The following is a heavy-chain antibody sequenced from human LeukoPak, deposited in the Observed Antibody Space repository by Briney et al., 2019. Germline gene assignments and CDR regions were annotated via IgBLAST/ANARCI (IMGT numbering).Heavy chain of an antibody. CDR2: IYYSGST. J-gene: IGHJ5*02. V-gene: IGHV4-59*01. CDR3: AREAQTNGYSLPAPFDP. D-gene: IGHD5-24*01. Sequence: SETLSLTCTVSGGSIGSYYWSWIRQPPGKGLEWIGYIYYSGSTNYNPSLKSRVTISVDTSKNQFSLKLSSVTAAATAVYYCAREAQTNGYSLPAPFDPWGQGTLVTVSS. CDR1: GGSIGSYY.